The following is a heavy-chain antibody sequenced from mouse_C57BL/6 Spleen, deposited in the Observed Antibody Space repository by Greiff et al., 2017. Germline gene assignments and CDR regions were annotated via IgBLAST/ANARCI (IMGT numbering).Heavy chain of an antibody. CDR1: GYTFTSYW. J-gene: IGHJ2*01. Sequence: VQLQQPGAELVKPGASVKVSCKASGYTFTSYWMPWVRQRPGQGLEWIGNINPSNGGTNYNDKIKSKATLTVDKSSSTAYMQLSRLTSEDSAVYYRARLEYPPGYWGQGTTLTVDS. CDR3: ARLEYPPGY. V-gene: IGHV1-53*01. CDR2: INPSNGGT. D-gene: IGHD5-1*01.